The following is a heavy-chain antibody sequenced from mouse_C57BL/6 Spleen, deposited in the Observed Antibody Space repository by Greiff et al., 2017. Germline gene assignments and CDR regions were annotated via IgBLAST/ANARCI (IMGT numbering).Heavy chain of an antibody. CDR3: ARWGLRRMDY. CDR2: IDPSDSYT. D-gene: IGHD2-4*01. J-gene: IGHJ4*01. Sequence: QVQLQQPGAELVMPGASVKLSCKASGYTFTSYWMHWVKQRPGQGLEWIGEIDPSDSYTNYNQKFKGKSTLTVDKSSSTAYMQLSSLTSEDSAVYYCARWGLRRMDYWGQGTSVTVSS. V-gene: IGHV1-69*01. CDR1: GYTFTSYW.